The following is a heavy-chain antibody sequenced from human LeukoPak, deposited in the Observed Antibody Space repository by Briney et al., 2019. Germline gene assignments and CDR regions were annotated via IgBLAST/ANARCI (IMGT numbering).Heavy chain of an antibody. CDR1: GFTFSNAW. CDR3: TTQYSSGWYVAFDI. Sequence: GGSLRLSCVASGFTFSNAWMSWVRQAPGKGLDWVGRIKSKTDGGTTDYAAPVKGRFTISRDDSTNTLYLQMNSLKTEDTAVFYCTTQYSSGWYVAFDIWGQGTMVTVSS. D-gene: IGHD6-19*01. J-gene: IGHJ3*02. V-gene: IGHV3-15*01. CDR2: IKSKTDGGTT.